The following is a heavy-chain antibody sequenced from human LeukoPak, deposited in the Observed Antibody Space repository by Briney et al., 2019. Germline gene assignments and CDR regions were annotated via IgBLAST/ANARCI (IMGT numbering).Heavy chain of an antibody. V-gene: IGHV3-33*01. Sequence: GGSLRLSCAASGFTFSTYGMHWVRQAPGKGLAGVAVIWYDGSNKYYADSVKGRFTISRDNSKNTLYLQMNSLRAEDTAVYYCAREHYSGSGTHLGYWGQGTLVTVSS. CDR2: IWYDGSNK. J-gene: IGHJ4*02. CDR1: GFTFSTYG. CDR3: AREHYSGSGTHLGY. D-gene: IGHD3-10*01.